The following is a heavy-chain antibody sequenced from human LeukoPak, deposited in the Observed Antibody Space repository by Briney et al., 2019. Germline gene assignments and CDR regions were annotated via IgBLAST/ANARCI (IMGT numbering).Heavy chain of an antibody. Sequence: SETLYLTCTVSGGSISSYYWSWIRQPAGKGLEWIGRIYTSGSTNYNPSLKSRVTMSVDTPKNQFSLKLSYVPAADTAVYYCARASTDILTGYPGIFWFDPWGQGTLVTVSS. CDR2: IYTSGST. V-gene: IGHV4-4*07. CDR1: GGSISSYY. J-gene: IGHJ5*02. CDR3: ARASTDILTGYPGIFWFDP. D-gene: IGHD3-9*01.